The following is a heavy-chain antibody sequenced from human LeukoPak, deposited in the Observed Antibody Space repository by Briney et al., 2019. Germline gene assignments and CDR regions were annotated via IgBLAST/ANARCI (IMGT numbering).Heavy chain of an antibody. CDR3: ARAPGYCSSTSCYRWFDP. V-gene: IGHV4-30-2*01. J-gene: IGHJ5*02. Sequence: SETLSLTCAVSGGSISSGGYYWSWIRQPPGKGLEWIGYIYHSGSTYYNPSLKSRVTISVDRSKNQFSLKLSSVTAADTAVYYCARAPGYCSSTSCYRWFDPWGQGTLVTVSS. CDR1: GGSISSGGYY. D-gene: IGHD2-2*01. CDR2: IYHSGST.